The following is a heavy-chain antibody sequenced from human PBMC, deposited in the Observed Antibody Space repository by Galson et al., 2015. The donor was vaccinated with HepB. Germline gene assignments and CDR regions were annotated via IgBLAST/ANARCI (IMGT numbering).Heavy chain of an antibody. V-gene: IGHV3-30*04. Sequence: SLRLSCAASGFTFSSYAMHWVRQAPGKGLEWVAVISYDGSNKYYADSVKGRFTISRDNSKNTLYLQMNSLRAEDTAVYYCARAAGSGTFDYWGQGTLVTVSS. D-gene: IGHD3-10*01. CDR2: ISYDGSNK. CDR3: ARAAGSGTFDY. CDR1: GFTFSSYA. J-gene: IGHJ4*02.